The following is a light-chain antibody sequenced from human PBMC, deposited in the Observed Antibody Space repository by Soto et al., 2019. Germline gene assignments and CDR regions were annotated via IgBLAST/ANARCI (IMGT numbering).Light chain of an antibody. Sequence: QSVLTQPASVSGSPGQSITIPCTGTSSDIGGYNYVSWYQQQPGKAPKLMIYQVTNRPSGVSNRFSGSRSGNTASLTISGLQAEDEADYYCSSYTDSSNYVFGTGTKLTVL. CDR3: SSYTDSSNYV. V-gene: IGLV2-14*01. CDR1: SSDIGGYNY. J-gene: IGLJ1*01. CDR2: QVT.